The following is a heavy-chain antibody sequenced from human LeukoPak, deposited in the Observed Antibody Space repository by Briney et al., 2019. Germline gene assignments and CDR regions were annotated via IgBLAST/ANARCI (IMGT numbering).Heavy chain of an antibody. Sequence: SVKVSCKASGFTFTSSAMQWVRQARGQRLEWIGWIVVGSGNTNYAQKFQERVTITRDMSTSTAYMELSSLRSEDTAVYYCAARRNSWELPDYWGQGTLVTVSS. V-gene: IGHV1-58*02. CDR3: AARRNSWELPDY. CDR2: IVVGSGNT. J-gene: IGHJ4*02. CDR1: GFTFTSSA. D-gene: IGHD1-26*01.